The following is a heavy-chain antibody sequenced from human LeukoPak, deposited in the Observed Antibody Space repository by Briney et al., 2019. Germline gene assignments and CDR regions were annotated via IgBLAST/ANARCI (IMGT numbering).Heavy chain of an antibody. J-gene: IGHJ4*02. D-gene: IGHD2-2*01. CDR1: GGYISSYY. Sequence: SETLSLTCTVSGGYISSYYWSWIRQPPGKGLQWIGYIFNSGSTNYNPSLKSRVTISVDTSKNQFSLKLSSVTAADTAVYFCALGDCSSTSCYVFDYWGQGTLVTVSS. CDR3: ALGDCSSTSCYVFDY. CDR2: IFNSGST. V-gene: IGHV4-59*01.